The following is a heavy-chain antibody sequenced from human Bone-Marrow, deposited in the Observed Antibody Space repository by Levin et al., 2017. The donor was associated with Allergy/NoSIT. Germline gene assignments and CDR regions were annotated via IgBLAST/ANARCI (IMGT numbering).Heavy chain of an antibody. CDR2: ISGSGGST. D-gene: IGHD3-9*01. V-gene: IGHV3-23*01. CDR1: GFTFSSYA. J-gene: IGHJ3*02. Sequence: AGGSLRLSCAASGFTFSSYAMSWVRQAPGKGLEWVSAISGSGGSTYYADSVKGRFTISRDNSKNTLYLQMNSLRAEDTAVYYCAKDLSDWLLYGAFDIWGQGTMVTVSS. CDR3: AKDLSDWLLYGAFDI.